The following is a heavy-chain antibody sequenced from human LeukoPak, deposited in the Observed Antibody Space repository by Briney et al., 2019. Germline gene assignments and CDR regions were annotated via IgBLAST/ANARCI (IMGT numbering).Heavy chain of an antibody. CDR3: ARDRYYYDSSGYYQLDY. CDR1: GGSISSYY. Sequence: SETLSLTCTVSGGSISSYYWSWIRQPPGKGLEWIGYISYSGSTNYNPSLKSRVTISVATSKTQFSLKLSSVTAADTAVYYCARDRYYYDSSGYYQLDYWGQGTLVTVSS. CDR2: ISYSGST. D-gene: IGHD3-22*01. J-gene: IGHJ4*02. V-gene: IGHV4-59*12.